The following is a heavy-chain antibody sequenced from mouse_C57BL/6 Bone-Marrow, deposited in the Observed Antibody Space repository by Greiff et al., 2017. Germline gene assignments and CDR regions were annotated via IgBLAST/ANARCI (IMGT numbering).Heavy chain of an antibody. CDR1: GYTFTSYW. J-gene: IGHJ1*03. Sequence: QVQLQQPGAELVKPGASVKVSCKASGYTFTSYWMHWVKQRPGQGLEWIGRIHPSDSDTNYNQKFKGKATLTVDKSSSTAYMQLSSLTSEDSAVYYCAIPPLYYYGSSYWYFYVWGTGTTVTVSS. D-gene: IGHD1-1*01. CDR2: IHPSDSDT. CDR3: AIPPLYYYGSSYWYFYV. V-gene: IGHV1-74*01.